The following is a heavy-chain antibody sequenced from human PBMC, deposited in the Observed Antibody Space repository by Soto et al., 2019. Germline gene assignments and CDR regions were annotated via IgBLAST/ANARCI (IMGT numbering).Heavy chain of an antibody. CDR3: SKSPHYDSSGYPDY. CDR1: GFTFSSYG. V-gene: IGHV3-30*18. J-gene: IGHJ4*02. Sequence: QVQLVESGGGVGQPGRSLRLSCAASGFTFSSYGMHWVRQAPGKGLEWVAVISYDGSNKYYADSVKGRFTISRDNSKNTLYLQMNSLRAEDTAVYYCSKSPHYDSSGYPDYWGQGTLVTVSS. CDR2: ISYDGSNK. D-gene: IGHD3-22*01.